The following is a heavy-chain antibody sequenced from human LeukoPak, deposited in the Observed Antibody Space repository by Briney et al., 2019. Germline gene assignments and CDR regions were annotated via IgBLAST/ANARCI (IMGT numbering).Heavy chain of an antibody. Sequence: GRSLRLSCAASGFTFGDYAMHWVRQAPGKGLEWVSGISWYSGSMGYADSVKGRFTISRDNAKHSLYLQMHSLRAEDTALYYCAKACFAPLEPSDFDYWGQGTLVTVSS. CDR1: GFTFGDYA. CDR2: ISWYSGSM. J-gene: IGHJ4*02. D-gene: IGHD1-1*01. CDR3: AKACFAPLEPSDFDY. V-gene: IGHV3-9*01.